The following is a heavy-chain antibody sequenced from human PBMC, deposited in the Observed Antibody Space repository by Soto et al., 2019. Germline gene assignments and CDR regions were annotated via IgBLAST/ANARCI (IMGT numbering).Heavy chain of an antibody. CDR1: GYTFTNHY. CDR3: ARDEYHYGSGSSYSTLDD. D-gene: IGHD3-10*01. Sequence: VKVSCKASGYTFTNHYIHWVRQGPGQGPEWMGTINPSGGKTDYAQKFKGRVTLTSDTPTSTVYMELRSLRSEDTAIYYCARDEYHYGSGSSYSTLDDWGQGTLVTVSS. V-gene: IGHV1-46*01. J-gene: IGHJ4*02. CDR2: INPSGGKT.